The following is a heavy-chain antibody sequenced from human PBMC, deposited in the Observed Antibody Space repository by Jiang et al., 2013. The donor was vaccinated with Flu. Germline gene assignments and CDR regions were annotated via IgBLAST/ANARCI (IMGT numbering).Heavy chain of an antibody. D-gene: IGHD3-3*01. V-gene: IGHV3-48*03. CDR3: ARDPDFWSGYYGYYFDY. CDR2: ISSSGSTI. J-gene: IGHJ4*02. CDR1: GFTFSTYE. Sequence: VQLVESGGGLVQPGGSLRLSCAASGFTFSTYEMNWVRQAPGKGLEWVSYISSSGSTIYYADSVKGRFTISRDNAKNSLYLQMNSLRAEDTAVYYCARDPDFWSGYYGYYFDYWGQGTLVTVSS.